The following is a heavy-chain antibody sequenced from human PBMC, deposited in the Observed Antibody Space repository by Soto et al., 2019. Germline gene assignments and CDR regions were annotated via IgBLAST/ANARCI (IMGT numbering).Heavy chain of an antibody. CDR3: ARDGTEYYGEYYDY. Sequence: GGSLRLSCATSGFTFSDDYMSWVRQAPGKGLEWVSYIGTRGNTKYYADSVRGRFTISRDNAKNSLYLQMNSLRADDTAVYYCARDGTEYYGEYYDYWGQGIPVTVSS. D-gene: IGHD4-17*01. J-gene: IGHJ4*02. CDR1: GFTFSDDY. CDR2: IGTRGNTK. V-gene: IGHV3-11*01.